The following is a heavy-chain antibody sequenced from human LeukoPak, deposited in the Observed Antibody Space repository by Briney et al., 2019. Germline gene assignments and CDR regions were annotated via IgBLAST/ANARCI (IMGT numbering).Heavy chain of an antibody. CDR2: INPDAGDT. CDR3: ARLSTATRHWLAASDI. J-gene: IGHJ3*02. CDR1: GYTFTYYF. D-gene: IGHD6-19*01. V-gene: IGHV1-2*06. Sequence: ASVKASCKASGYTFTYYFMYWVRQAPGQGLEWMGRINPDAGDTNYAQTFQGRITMTRDTSISTAYMELSSLKSDDTAVYYCARLSTATRHWLAASDIWGQGTVVTVSS.